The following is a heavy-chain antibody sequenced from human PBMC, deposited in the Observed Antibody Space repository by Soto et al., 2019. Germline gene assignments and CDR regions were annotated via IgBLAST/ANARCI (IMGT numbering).Heavy chain of an antibody. J-gene: IGHJ6*02. Sequence: PGGSLRLSCAASGFPFSSYAMSWVRQAPGKGLEWVSAISGSGGSTYYADSVKGRFTISRDNSKNTLYLQMNSLRAEDTAVYYCAKDGGYSYGYSPRYYYGMDVWGQGTTVTVSS. CDR1: GFPFSSYA. V-gene: IGHV3-23*01. D-gene: IGHD5-18*01. CDR2: ISGSGGST. CDR3: AKDGGYSYGYSPRYYYGMDV.